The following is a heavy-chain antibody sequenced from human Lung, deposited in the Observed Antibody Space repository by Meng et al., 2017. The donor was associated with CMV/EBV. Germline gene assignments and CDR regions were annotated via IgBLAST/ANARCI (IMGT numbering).Heavy chain of an antibody. J-gene: IGHJ4*02. Sequence: SXXVSCKASGYTFTTYDINWVRQATGQGLEWMGWMNPNSGDTGYAQKFQGRVTMTRNTSISTAYMDLSSLRSDDTAVYYCARVRWEDDYWGQGTLVTVSS. CDR2: MNPNSGDT. CDR1: GYTFTTYD. CDR3: ARVRWEDDY. V-gene: IGHV1-8*01. D-gene: IGHD1-26*01.